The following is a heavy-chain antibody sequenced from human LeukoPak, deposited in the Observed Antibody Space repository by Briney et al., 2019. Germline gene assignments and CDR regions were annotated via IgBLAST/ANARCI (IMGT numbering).Heavy chain of an antibody. CDR2: IDYSGST. D-gene: IGHD6-19*01. CDR1: GGSIGSGDYY. J-gene: IGHJ4*02. V-gene: IGHV4-30-4*01. Sequence: SQTLSLTCTVSGGSIGSGDYYWSWIRQPPGKGLEWIGYIDYSGSTYYNPSLKSRVTISVDTSKNQFSLKLNSVTAADTAVYYCAGGKQWLAFDYWGQGTLVTVSS. CDR3: AGGKQWLAFDY.